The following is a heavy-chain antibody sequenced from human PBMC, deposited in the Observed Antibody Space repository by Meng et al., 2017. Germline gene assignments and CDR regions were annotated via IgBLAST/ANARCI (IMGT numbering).Heavy chain of an antibody. J-gene: IGHJ4*02. D-gene: IGHD4-17*01. Sequence: QVQRVQSGAEVKKPGDPVKVSCKASGYTFTSYYMHWVRQAPGQGLEWMGRINAGNGNTKYSQKFQGRVTITRDTSASTAYMELSSLRSDDTAVYYCARDDYGDYFDYWGQGTLVTVSS. CDR1: GYTFTSYY. CDR3: ARDDYGDYFDY. V-gene: IGHV1-3*01. CDR2: INAGNGNT.